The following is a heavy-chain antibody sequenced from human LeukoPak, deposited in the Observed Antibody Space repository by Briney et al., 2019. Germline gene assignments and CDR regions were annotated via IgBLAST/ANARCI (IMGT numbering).Heavy chain of an antibody. V-gene: IGHV3-30*03. J-gene: IGHJ4*02. CDR3: ARGGSYFHY. Sequence: GGSLRLSCAASGFTFSSYGMHWVRQAPGKGLEWVAVISYDGSNKYYAESVKGRFTISRDNSKNTLYLQMNSLRAEDTAVYYCARGGSYFHYWGQGTLVTVSS. CDR2: ISYDGSNK. CDR1: GFTFSSYG. D-gene: IGHD1-26*01.